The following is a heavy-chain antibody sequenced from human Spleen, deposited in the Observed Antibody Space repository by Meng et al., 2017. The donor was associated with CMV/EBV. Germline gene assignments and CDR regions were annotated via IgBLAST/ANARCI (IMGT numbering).Heavy chain of an antibody. CDR3: ARGIYQIFWDWFDP. Sequence: SVKVSCKASGGTFSNYAITWVRQAPGEGLEWLGGIIPVRGIANYPQRFQGRVTITADKSTTTAYMELSSPRSEDTSVYYCARGIYQIFWDWFDPWCQGTLVTVSS. V-gene: IGHV1-69*10. CDR1: GGTFSNYA. D-gene: IGHD2/OR15-2a*01. CDR2: IIPVRGIA. J-gene: IGHJ5*02.